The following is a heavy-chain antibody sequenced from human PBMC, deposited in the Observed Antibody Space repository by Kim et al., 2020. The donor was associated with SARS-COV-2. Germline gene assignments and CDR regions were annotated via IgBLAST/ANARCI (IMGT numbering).Heavy chain of an antibody. J-gene: IGHJ4*02. CDR1: GFTFSSYA. D-gene: IGHD2-15*01. CDR2: ISGSGGST. CDR3: AKENCSGGSCTLSVVMGALGPNYFDY. V-gene: IGHV3-23*01. Sequence: GGSLRLSCAASGFTFSSYAMSWVRQAPGKGLEWVSAISGSGGSTYYADSVKGRFTISRDNSKNTLYLQMNSLRAEDTSVYYCAKENCSGGSCTLSVVMGALGPNYFDYWGQGTLVTVSS.